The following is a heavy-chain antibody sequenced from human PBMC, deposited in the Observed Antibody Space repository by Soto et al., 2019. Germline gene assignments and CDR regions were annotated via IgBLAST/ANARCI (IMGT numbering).Heavy chain of an antibody. CDR1: GYTFTSYD. D-gene: IGHD2-15*01. J-gene: IGHJ4*02. CDR3: VSGGVMVAATAAPPLDY. Sequence: QVQLVQSGAEVKKPGASVKVSCKASGYTFTSYDINWVRQATGQGLEWMGWMNPNSGNTGYAQKFQGRVTMTRNTSISTAYMELSSLRSEDTAVYYCVSGGVMVAATAAPPLDYWGQGTLVTVSS. V-gene: IGHV1-8*01. CDR2: MNPNSGNT.